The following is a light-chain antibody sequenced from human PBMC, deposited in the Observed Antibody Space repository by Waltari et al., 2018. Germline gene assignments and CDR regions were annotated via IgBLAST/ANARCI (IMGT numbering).Light chain of an antibody. V-gene: IGLV1-47*01. Sequence: QSVLTQPPPASGPPGQRVTISCSGSSSNIGRNYVYWYQQLPGTAPKLLIYTNSERPSGVPDRFSGSKSGTSASLAISGLRSEDEGDYFCAAWDDRLTVVVFGGGTKLTVL. CDR2: TNS. CDR3: AAWDDRLTVVV. J-gene: IGLJ2*01. CDR1: SSNIGRNY.